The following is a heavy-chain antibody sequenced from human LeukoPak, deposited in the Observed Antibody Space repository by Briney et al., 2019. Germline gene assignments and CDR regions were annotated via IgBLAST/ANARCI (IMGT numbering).Heavy chain of an antibody. CDR2: IIPIFGTA. D-gene: IGHD3-3*01. CDR3: ATLPIYYDFWSGYIY. J-gene: IGHJ4*02. V-gene: IGHV1-69*13. CDR1: GYTFTSYY. Sequence: SVKVSCKASGYTFTSYYMHWVRQAPGQGLEWMGGIIPIFGTANYAQKFQGRVTITADESTSTAYMELSSLRSEDTAVYYCATLPIYYDFWSGYIYWGQGTLVTVSS.